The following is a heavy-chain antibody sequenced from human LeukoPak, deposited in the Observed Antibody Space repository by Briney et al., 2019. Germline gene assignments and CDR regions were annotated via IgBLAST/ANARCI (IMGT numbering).Heavy chain of an antibody. Sequence: SVKVSCKASGFTFTSSAMQWVRQARGQRLEWIGWIVVGSGNTNYAQKFQERVTITRDMSTSTAYMELSSLRSEDTAVYYCAAVGYYDILTGLGSFDYWGQGTLVTVSS. CDR1: GFTFTSSA. J-gene: IGHJ4*02. V-gene: IGHV1-58*02. D-gene: IGHD3-9*01. CDR3: AAVGYYDILTGLGSFDY. CDR2: IVVGSGNT.